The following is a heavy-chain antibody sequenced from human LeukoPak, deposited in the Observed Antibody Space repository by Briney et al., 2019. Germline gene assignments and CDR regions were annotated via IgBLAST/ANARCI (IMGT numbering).Heavy chain of an antibody. CDR1: GYSFTSYW. CDR3: ARGAMVRGVIDAFDI. Sequence: GESLKISCKGSGYSFTSYWIGWVRQMPGKGLEWMGIIYPGDSDTRYSPSFQGQVTISADKSISTAYLQWSSLKASDTAMYYCARGAMVRGVIDAFDIWGQGTMVTVSS. CDR2: IYPGDSDT. D-gene: IGHD3-10*01. J-gene: IGHJ3*02. V-gene: IGHV5-51*01.